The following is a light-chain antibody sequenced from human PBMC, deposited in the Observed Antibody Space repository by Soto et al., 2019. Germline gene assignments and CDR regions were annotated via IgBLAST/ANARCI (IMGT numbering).Light chain of an antibody. J-gene: IGKJ1*01. CDR2: GAS. V-gene: IGKV3-20*01. CDR1: QSVSSSY. Sequence: EIVLTQSPGTLSLSPGERATLSCRASQSVSSSYLAWYQQKPGQAPRLLIYGASSRATGIPARFSGSGSGTDFTCTISRLEPEDFAVYYFQQYGSAPPTFGQGTKVKSN. CDR3: QQYGSAPPT.